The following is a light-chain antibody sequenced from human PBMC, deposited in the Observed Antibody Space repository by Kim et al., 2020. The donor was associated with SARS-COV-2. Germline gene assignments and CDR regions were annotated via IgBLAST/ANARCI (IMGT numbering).Light chain of an antibody. CDR3: SSYTSSSTRV. V-gene: IGLV2-14*03. Sequence: GQSITISCTGTSSDVGGYNYVSRYQQHPGKAPKLMIYDVSNRPSGVSNRFSGSKSGNTASLTISGLQAEDEADYYCSSYTSSSTRVFGTGTKVTVL. J-gene: IGLJ1*01. CDR1: SSDVGGYNY. CDR2: DVS.